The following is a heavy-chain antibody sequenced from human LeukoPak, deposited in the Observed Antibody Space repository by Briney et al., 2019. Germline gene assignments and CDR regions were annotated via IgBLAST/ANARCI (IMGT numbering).Heavy chain of an antibody. J-gene: IGHJ4*02. D-gene: IGHD2-15*01. CDR1: GYTFTGCY. CDR3: AREVQCSSGSCYSLPADY. Sequence: ASVKVSCKASGYTFTGCYMHWVRQAPGQGLEWMGWINPDSGGTNYAQKFQGRVTMTRDTSISTVYLELSGLRYDDTAVHYCAREVQCSSGSCYSLPADYLGQGTLVTVSS. CDR2: INPDSGGT. V-gene: IGHV1-2*02.